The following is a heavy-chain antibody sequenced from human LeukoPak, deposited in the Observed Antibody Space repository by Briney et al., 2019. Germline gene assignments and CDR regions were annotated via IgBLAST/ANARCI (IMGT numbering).Heavy chain of an antibody. V-gene: IGHV3-48*01. CDR3: ASGPLPFTQKTDY. D-gene: IGHD2/OR15-2a*01. Sequence: PGGSLRLSCAASGFTFSSYSMNWVRQAPGKGLEWVSYISSSSSTIYYADSVKGRFTISRDNAKNSLYLQMNSLRAEDTAVYYCASGPLPFTQKTDYWGQGTLVTVSS. J-gene: IGHJ4*02. CDR1: GFTFSSYS. CDR2: ISSSSSTI.